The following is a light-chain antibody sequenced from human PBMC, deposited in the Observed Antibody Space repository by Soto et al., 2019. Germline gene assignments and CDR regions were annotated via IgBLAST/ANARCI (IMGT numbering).Light chain of an antibody. Sequence: DIQMTLSPSSLSASIGYRVTLTCRASQSISNHLNWYQHRQGKAPELVIYAASKLPSGVPSRFSGSGFGTEFFLTIDSLQPEDVATYYCQQGYGDPLTFGGGTKVE. J-gene: IGKJ4*01. CDR1: QSISNH. CDR3: QQGYGDPLT. CDR2: AAS. V-gene: IGKV1-39*01.